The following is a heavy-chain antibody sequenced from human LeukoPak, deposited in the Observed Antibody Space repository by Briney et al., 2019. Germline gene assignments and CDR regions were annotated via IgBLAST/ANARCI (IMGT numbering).Heavy chain of an antibody. CDR1: GFTFSSHV. Sequence: GGSLRLSCAASGFTFSSHVMNWVRQAPGKGLEWVSSIGGIGASTYYADSVKGRFTISRDNSKNTLYLQMNSLRAEDTALYYCAKAAYGDYVNWFDPWGQGILVIVSS. V-gene: IGHV3-23*01. CDR2: IGGIGAST. D-gene: IGHD4-17*01. J-gene: IGHJ5*02. CDR3: AKAAYGDYVNWFDP.